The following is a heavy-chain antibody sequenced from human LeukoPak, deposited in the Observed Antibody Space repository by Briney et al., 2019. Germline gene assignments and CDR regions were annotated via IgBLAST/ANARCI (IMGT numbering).Heavy chain of an antibody. D-gene: IGHD3-16*01. V-gene: IGHV1-2*06. CDR1: GHSFNAYY. CDR3: ATFTAPRNAFDL. Sequence: ASVKVSCKASGHSFNAYYIHWVRQAPGQGLQWMGRIDPNSGDTKYTQKFQGRVSMTRDTSISTAYMELSRLTSDDTAVYYCATFTAPRNAFDLWGQGTMVTVFS. CDR2: IDPNSGDT. J-gene: IGHJ3*01.